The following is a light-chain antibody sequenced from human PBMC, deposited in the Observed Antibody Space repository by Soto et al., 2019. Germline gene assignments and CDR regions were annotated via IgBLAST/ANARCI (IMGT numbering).Light chain of an antibody. V-gene: IGKV2-28*01. CDR1: QSLLHSDGKDY. CDR2: LSS. J-gene: IGKJ1*01. CDR3: MQALQTPRT. Sequence: EIVMTQSPLSLPVAPGEPASISCRSIQSLLHSDGKDYLDWYLQKPGQSPELLIYLSSKRSSGVPDRFSGSGSGTDFTLRISRVEAGDVGVYYCMQALQTPRTFGQGTKVEIK.